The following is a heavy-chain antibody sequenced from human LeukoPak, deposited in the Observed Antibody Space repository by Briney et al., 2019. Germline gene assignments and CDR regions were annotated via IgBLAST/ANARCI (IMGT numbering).Heavy chain of an antibody. D-gene: IGHD6-25*01. J-gene: IGHJ4*02. Sequence: SVTVSCKASGGTSINYAINWVRQAPGQGLQWMGGIIPMFRKAHFAQRFQGRVTITTDEFTNTTYMELSSLRSEDTAVYHCTRDLDDPRGYNVFAYWGQGSLVTVSS. V-gene: IGHV1-69*05. CDR1: GGTSINYA. CDR2: IIPMFRKA. CDR3: TRDLDDPRGYNVFAY.